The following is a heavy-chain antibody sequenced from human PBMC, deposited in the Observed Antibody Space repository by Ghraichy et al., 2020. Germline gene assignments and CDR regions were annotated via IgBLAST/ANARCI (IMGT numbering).Heavy chain of an antibody. CDR1: GSSLISTRFT. V-gene: IGHV4-39*01. Sequence: SETLSLTCTISGSSLISTRFTWGWLVQRPGQELEWIGSIYYSGSTYYNPALKSRVTISVDTSKNQFSLKLSSVTAADTAVYYCARQEVVTLYNWFDPWGQGTLVTIPS. CDR2: IYYSGST. D-gene: IGHD4-23*01. J-gene: IGHJ5*02. CDR3: ARQEVVTLYNWFDP.